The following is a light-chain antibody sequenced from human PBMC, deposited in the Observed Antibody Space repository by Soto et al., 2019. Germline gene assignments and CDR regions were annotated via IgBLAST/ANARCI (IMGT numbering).Light chain of an antibody. V-gene: IGLV1-44*01. CDR2: STN. CDR3: AAWDNRRNGSYV. Sequence: QSVLTQPPSTSGTPGPRVTISCSGSRSNIGSNTVTWYQQLPGTAPKLLIYSTNQRHSGVPDRYSGSKSGSSASLAISGLQSAERDDHYCAAWDNRRNGSYVFGTWTKVTVL. CDR1: RSNIGSNT. J-gene: IGLJ1*01.